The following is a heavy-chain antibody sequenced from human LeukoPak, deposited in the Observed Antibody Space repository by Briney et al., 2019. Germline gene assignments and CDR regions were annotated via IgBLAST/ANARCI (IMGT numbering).Heavy chain of an antibody. CDR2: ISGSGRT. J-gene: IGHJ4*01. Sequence: GGSLRLSCAMSGFRFRSYGMSWVRQAPGKGLEWVSSISGSGRTYYADSVRGRVTCSRDDSKSAVSLVMNSLRAEDTAVYYCAKDFGDFYPPLFDSWGHGTLVTVSS. V-gene: IGHV3-23*01. D-gene: IGHD4-17*01. CDR1: GFRFRSYG. CDR3: AKDFGDFYPPLFDS.